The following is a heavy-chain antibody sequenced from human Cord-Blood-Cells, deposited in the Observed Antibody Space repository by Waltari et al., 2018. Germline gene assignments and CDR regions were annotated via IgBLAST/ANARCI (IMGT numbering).Heavy chain of an antibody. Sequence: QVQLQESGPGLVKPSQTLSLTCTVSGGSISSGGSYWSWIRQHPGKGLEWIGYIYYSGSTYYNPSLKSRVTISVDTSKNQFSLKLSSVTAADTAVYYCAREERFSSTRPDYWGQGTLVTVSS. CDR2: IYYSGST. V-gene: IGHV4-31*03. D-gene: IGHD2-2*01. CDR3: AREERFSSTRPDY. CDR1: GGSISSGGSY. J-gene: IGHJ4*02.